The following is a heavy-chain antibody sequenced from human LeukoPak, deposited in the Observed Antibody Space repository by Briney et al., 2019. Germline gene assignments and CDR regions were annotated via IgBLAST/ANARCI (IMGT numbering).Heavy chain of an antibody. CDR2: INAGNGNT. CDR3: ARVLYYYDSSGYYFGY. CDR1: GYTFTSYY. D-gene: IGHD3-22*01. Sequence: ASVKVSCKASGYTFTSYYMHWVRQAPGQRLEWMGWINAGNGNTKYSQKFQGRVTITRDTSASTAYMELSSLRSEDTAVYYCARVLYYYDSSGYYFGYWGQGTLVTVSS. V-gene: IGHV1-3*01. J-gene: IGHJ4*02.